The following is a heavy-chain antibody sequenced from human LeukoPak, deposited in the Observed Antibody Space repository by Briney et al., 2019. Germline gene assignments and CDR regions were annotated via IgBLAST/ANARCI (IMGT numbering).Heavy chain of an antibody. CDR1: GGSITSRNHY. V-gene: IGHV4-39*01. CDR2: IYDSGST. CDR3: ARLDYYDSSGLIDY. D-gene: IGHD3-22*01. J-gene: IGHJ4*02. Sequence: PSETLSLTCTVSGGSITSRNHYWGWIRQPPGKGLEWIRTIYDSGSTYYNPSLKSRVTISVDTSKNQFPLKLNSVTAADTAVYYCARLDYYDSSGLIDYWGQGTLVIVSS.